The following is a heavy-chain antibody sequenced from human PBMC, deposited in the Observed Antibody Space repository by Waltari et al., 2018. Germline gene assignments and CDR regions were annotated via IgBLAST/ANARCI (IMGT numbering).Heavy chain of an antibody. CDR2: INPNSGGT. D-gene: IGHD6-13*01. CDR1: GYTFTGYS. V-gene: IGHV1-2*06. Sequence: QVQLVQSGAEVKKPGASVKVSCKASGYTFTGYSMHWVRQAPGQGLEWMGRINPNSGGTNYAQKFKGRVTMTRDTSISTAYMELSRLRSDDTAVYYCARAGSSSWYEGFDPWGQGTLVTVSS. J-gene: IGHJ5*02. CDR3: ARAGSSSWYEGFDP.